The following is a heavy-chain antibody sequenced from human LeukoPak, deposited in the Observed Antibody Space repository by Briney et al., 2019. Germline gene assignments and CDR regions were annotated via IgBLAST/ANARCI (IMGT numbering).Heavy chain of an antibody. D-gene: IGHD2-2*02. CDR2: ISAYNGNT. CDR1: GYTFTSYG. Sequence: ASVKVSCKASGYTFTSYGISWVRQAPGQGLEWMGWISAYNGNTNYAQKLQGRVTMTTDTSTSTAYMELRSLRSDDTAVYYCARDYCCGTSCYMYNWFDPWGQGTLVTVSS. V-gene: IGHV1-18*01. J-gene: IGHJ5*02. CDR3: ARDYCCGTSCYMYNWFDP.